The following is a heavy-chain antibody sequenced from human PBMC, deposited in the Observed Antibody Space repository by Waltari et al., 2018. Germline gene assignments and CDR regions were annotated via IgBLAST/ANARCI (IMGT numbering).Heavy chain of an antibody. V-gene: IGHV5-51*01. Sequence: EVQLVQSGAEVKKPGESLTISCKGSGDTFTKYWRGGVRQIPGKGLEWMGVIYPGDSDTTYSPSFRGQVTISADKSISTAYLQWTSLKSSDTAMYYCARRNPFDDYRPHAFDIWGQGTMVTVSS. CDR2: IYPGDSDT. CDR1: GDTFTKYW. J-gene: IGHJ3*02. CDR3: ARRNPFDDYRPHAFDI. D-gene: IGHD4-17*01.